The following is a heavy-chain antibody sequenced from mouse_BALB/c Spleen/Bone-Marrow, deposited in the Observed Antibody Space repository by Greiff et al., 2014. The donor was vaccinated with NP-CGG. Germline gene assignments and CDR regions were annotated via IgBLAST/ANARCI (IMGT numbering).Heavy chain of an antibody. CDR3: TRIGNYDFDY. CDR1: GFTFSNYW. Sequence: LQQSGGGLVQPGGSMKLSCVASGFTFSNYWMNWVRQSPEKGLEWVAEIRLKSNNYATHYAESVKGRFTISRDDSKSIVYLQMNNLRAEDTGIYYCTRIGNYDFDYWGQGTTLTVSS. CDR2: IRLKSNNYAT. J-gene: IGHJ2*01. D-gene: IGHD2-1*01. V-gene: IGHV6-6*02.